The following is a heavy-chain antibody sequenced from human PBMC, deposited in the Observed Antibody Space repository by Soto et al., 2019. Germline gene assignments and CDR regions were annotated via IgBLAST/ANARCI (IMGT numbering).Heavy chain of an antibody. CDR1: GGSISSTNW. CDR3: ARAGRGDCSGRSCYNGLYGLDV. CDR2: IYHSGNT. D-gene: IGHD2-15*01. Sequence: QVQLQESGPGLVKPSGTLSLTCAVSGGSISSTNWWSWVRQPPGKGLEWIGQIYHSGNTNYNPSLKIRVTISVDKSYNQWSLKVSAVAVAGPASYYCARAGRGDCSGRSCYNGLYGLDVWGQGTTVTVSS. V-gene: IGHV4-4*02. J-gene: IGHJ6*02.